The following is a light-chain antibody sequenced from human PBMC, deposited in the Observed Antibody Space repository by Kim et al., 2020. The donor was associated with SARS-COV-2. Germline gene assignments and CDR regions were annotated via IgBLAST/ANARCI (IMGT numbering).Light chain of an antibody. CDR1: HSISNT. J-gene: IGKJ4*01. CDR2: GAA. Sequence: SPGDRAARSCRASHSISNTFAWYQQRTGEAPRLLIFGAATRATGSPARFSGSGSGTEFTLTISSLESEDFAVYYCQQYADWPLLTFGGGTKVDIK. CDR3: QQYADWPLLT. V-gene: IGKV3-15*01.